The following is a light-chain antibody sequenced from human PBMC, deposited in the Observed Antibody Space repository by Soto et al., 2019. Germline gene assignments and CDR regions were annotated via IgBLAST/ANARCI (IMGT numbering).Light chain of an antibody. V-gene: IGKV3-20*01. CDR2: GVS. J-gene: IGKJ4*01. CDR1: QSVSSSS. CDR3: QQYGGSPLT. Sequence: EIVLTQSPGTLSLSPGDSATLSCRASQSVSSSSLAWYQQKPGQAPRLLFFGVSNRAASVPDRFGGSGSGTDFTLTISRLEPEDFAVYYCQQYGGSPLTFGGGTKVEIK.